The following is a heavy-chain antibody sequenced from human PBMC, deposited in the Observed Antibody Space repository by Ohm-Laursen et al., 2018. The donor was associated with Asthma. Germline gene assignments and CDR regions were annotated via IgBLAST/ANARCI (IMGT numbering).Heavy chain of an antibody. D-gene: IGHD6-6*01. CDR3: ARVGIAARVIDY. J-gene: IGHJ4*02. CDR1: AASISSYY. CDR2: FFLRGND. Sequence: SDTLSLTRTVSAASISSYYWAWIRQPPGKGLEWIGYFFLRGNDNYNPSLKSRVTMSMGTSRDQFSLRLSSVTAADTAVYYCARVGIAARVIDYWGQGTLVTVSS. V-gene: IGHV4-59*07.